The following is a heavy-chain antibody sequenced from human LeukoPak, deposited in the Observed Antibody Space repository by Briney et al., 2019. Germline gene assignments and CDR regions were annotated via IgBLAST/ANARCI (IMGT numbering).Heavy chain of an antibody. Sequence: GGSLRLSCAASGFTFDDYGMSWVRQAPGKGLEWVSGINWNGGSTGYADSVKGRFTISRDNSKNTLYLQMNSLRAEDTAVYYCAKLSGGGYSYGYTATFDYWGQGTLVTVSS. CDR2: INWNGGST. CDR1: GFTFDDYG. CDR3: AKLSGGGYSYGYTATFDY. J-gene: IGHJ4*02. V-gene: IGHV3-20*04. D-gene: IGHD5-18*01.